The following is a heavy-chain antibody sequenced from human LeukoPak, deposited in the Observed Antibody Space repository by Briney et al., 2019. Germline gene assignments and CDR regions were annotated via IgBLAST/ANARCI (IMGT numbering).Heavy chain of an antibody. J-gene: IGHJ4*02. Sequence: GGSLRLSCAASGFTFTDYFMSCVRQAPRKGLEWVANIKQGGTEQYYVDSVKGRFTISRDNAKNSLYLQMNSLRAEDTAIYYCVRDYCSGVTCHSCYWGQGALVTVSS. V-gene: IGHV3-7*05. CDR3: VRDYCSGVTCHSCY. D-gene: IGHD2-15*01. CDR1: GFTFTDYF. CDR2: IKQGGTEQ.